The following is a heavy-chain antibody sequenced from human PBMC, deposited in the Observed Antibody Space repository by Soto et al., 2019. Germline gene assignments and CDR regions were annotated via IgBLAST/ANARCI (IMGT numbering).Heavy chain of an antibody. V-gene: IGHV2-5*02. CDR2: IYWDDDK. Sequence: QITLKESGPTLVKPTQTLTLTCTFSGFSFTTDGMGVGWIRQPPGKALEWLALIYWDDDKTFSPSLKSILTITKGASGSQVVLTSTHVDPAATATYCCAVVYWAASGTRYYLDYWGQGTLVTVSS. CDR3: AVVYWAASGTRYYLDY. CDR1: GFSFTTDGMG. J-gene: IGHJ4*02. D-gene: IGHD1-7*01.